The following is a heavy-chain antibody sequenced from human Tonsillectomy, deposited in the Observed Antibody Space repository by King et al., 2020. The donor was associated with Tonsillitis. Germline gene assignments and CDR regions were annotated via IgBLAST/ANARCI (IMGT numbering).Heavy chain of an antibody. CDR1: GFNFNYAW. J-gene: IGHJ5*02. CDR2: IKSKIDGETT. CDR3: TTDCSGSMCYGWAWFDT. D-gene: IGHD2-2*01. Sequence: VQLVGSGGGLVKPGGSLRLSCAASGFNFNYAWMSWVRQAPGKGLEWVGHIKSKIDGETTDYTAPVKGRFTISRDDSKNTLYLQMNSLETEDTAVYYCTTDCSGSMCYGWAWFDTWGQGSLVTVSS. V-gene: IGHV3-15*01.